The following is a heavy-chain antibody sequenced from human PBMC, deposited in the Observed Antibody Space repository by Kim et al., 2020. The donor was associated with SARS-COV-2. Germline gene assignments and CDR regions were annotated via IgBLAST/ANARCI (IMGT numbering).Heavy chain of an antibody. CDR1: GYSFTSYW. CDR2: IDPSDSYT. CDR3: ARGLWFGESYDTIDAFDI. D-gene: IGHD3-10*01. V-gene: IGHV5-10-1*01. Sequence: GESLKISCKGSGYSFTSYWISWVRQMPGKGLEWMGRIDPSDSYTNYSPSFQGHVTISADKSISTAYLQWSSLKASDTAMYYCARGLWFGESYDTIDAFDIWGQGTMVTVSS. J-gene: IGHJ3*02.